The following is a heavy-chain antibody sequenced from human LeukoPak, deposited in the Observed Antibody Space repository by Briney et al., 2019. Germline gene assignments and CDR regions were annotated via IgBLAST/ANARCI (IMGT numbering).Heavy chain of an antibody. CDR2: IKQDGNEK. CDR1: GFTFSSYW. J-gene: IGHJ4*02. V-gene: IGHV3-7*01. D-gene: IGHD6-19*01. Sequence: GGSLRLSCAASGFTFSSYWMSWVRQAPGKGLERVANIKQDGNEKNYVGSVKGRFTISRDNAKNSLHLQMNSLRAEDTAVYYCAREGTELWLAAEIDCSGQGTLVTASS. CDR3: AREGTELWLAAEIDC.